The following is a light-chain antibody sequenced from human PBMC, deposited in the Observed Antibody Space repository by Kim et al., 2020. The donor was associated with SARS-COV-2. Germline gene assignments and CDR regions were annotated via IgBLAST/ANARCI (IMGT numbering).Light chain of an antibody. CDR3: NSRDSNGNVL. V-gene: IGLV3-19*01. J-gene: IGLJ2*01. CDR2: GKN. Sequence: SSELTQDPAVSVALGQTVRITCQGDSLRSYYATWYQQKPGQAPILVIYGKNNRHSGIPDRFSGSSSGNTASLTITETQAGDAADYYCNSRDSNGNVLFGG. CDR1: SLRSYY.